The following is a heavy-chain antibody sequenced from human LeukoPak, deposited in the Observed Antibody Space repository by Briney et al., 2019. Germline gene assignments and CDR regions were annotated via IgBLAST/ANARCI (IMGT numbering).Heavy chain of an antibody. CDR1: GGSISSGDYY. CDR2: IYYSGST. J-gene: IGHJ4*02. Sequence: SQTLSLTCTVSGGSISSGDYYWRWIRQPPGKGLEWIGYIYYSGSTYYNPSLKSRVTISVDTSKNQFSLKLSSVTAADTAVYYCARGTAIPTYFDYWGQGTLVTVSS. CDR3: ARGTAIPTYFDY. D-gene: IGHD2-2*02. V-gene: IGHV4-30-4*08.